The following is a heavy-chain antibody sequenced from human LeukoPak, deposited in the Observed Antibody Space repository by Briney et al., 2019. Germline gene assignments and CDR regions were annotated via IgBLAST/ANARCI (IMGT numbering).Heavy chain of an antibody. CDR2: IYYSGST. D-gene: IGHD3-22*01. CDR3: ARHAIDSSGYYLDYFDY. CDR1: GGSISSYY. V-gene: IGHV4-59*08. J-gene: IGHJ4*02. Sequence: ASETLSLTCTVSGGSISSYYWSWIRQPPGKGLEWIGYIYYSGSTKYNPSLKSRVTISEDTSKNQFSLKLSSVTAADTAVYYCARHAIDSSGYYLDYFDYWGQGTLVTVSS.